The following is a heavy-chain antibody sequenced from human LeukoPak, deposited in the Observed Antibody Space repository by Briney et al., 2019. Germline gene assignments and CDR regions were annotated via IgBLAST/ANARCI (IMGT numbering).Heavy chain of an antibody. CDR1: GYTFTSYD. CDR2: MNPNSGNT. CDR3: ARASLRYFDWLFPRGVPYYFDY. Sequence: GASVKVSCKASGYTFTSYDINWVRQATGQGLEWMGWMNPNSGNTGYAQKFQGRVTITRNTSISTAYMELSSLRSEDTAVYYCARASLRYFDWLFPRGVPYYFDYWGQGTLVTVSS. D-gene: IGHD3-9*01. V-gene: IGHV1-8*03. J-gene: IGHJ4*02.